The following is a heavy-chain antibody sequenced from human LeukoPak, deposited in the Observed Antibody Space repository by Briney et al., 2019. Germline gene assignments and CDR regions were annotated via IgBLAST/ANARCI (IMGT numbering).Heavy chain of an antibody. J-gene: IGHJ4*02. CDR3: ARAALGSGSYRY. CDR1: GGSISSSSYY. Sequence: PSETLSLTCTVSGGSISSSSYYWGWIRQPPGKGLGWIGSIYYSGSTYYNPSLKSRVTISVDTSKNQFSLKLSSVTAADTAVYYCARAALGSGSYRYWGQGTLVTVSS. CDR2: IYYSGST. D-gene: IGHD3-10*01. V-gene: IGHV4-39*01.